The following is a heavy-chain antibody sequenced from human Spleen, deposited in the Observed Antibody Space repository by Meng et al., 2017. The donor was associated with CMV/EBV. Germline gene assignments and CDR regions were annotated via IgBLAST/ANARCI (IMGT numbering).Heavy chain of an antibody. V-gene: IGHV3-23*01. CDR2: ISGSGGST. Sequence: GESLKISCAASGFTFSSYAMSWVRQAPGKGLEWVSAISGSGGSTYYADSVKGRFTISRDNSKNTLYLQMNSLRIEDTAVYYCAKMDIPGYCSGGSCSAAFDYWGRGTLVTVSS. J-gene: IGHJ4*02. D-gene: IGHD2-15*01. CDR1: GFTFSSYA. CDR3: AKMDIPGYCSGGSCSAAFDY.